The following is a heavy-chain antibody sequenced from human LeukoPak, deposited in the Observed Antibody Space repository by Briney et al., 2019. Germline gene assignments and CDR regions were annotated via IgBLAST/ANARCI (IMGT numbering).Heavy chain of an antibody. CDR2: LSSTNPYS. CDR3: ARERLQWNLHPHYYYGMDV. D-gene: IGHD4-11*01. CDR1: GFPFHKYT. J-gene: IGHJ6*02. Sequence: GGSLRLSCIASGFPFHKYTMSWVRQAPGKGLEWVSSLSSTNPYSNYADSVEGRFTISRDNAENSLFLQMNNLRAEDTAVYYCARERLQWNLHPHYYYGMDVWGQGTTVTVSS. V-gene: IGHV3-21*01.